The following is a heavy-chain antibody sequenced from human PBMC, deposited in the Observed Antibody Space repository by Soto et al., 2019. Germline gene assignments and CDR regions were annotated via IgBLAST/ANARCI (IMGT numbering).Heavy chain of an antibody. CDR1: GYTLTELS. V-gene: IGHV1-24*01. D-gene: IGHD1-7*01. CDR3: ATHGNWNYIGPQYSFDI. CDR2: FDPEDGET. Sequence: GASVKVSCKVSGYTLTELSMHWVRQAPGKGLEWMGGFDPEDGETIYAQKFQGRVTMTEDTSTDTAYMELSSLRSEDTAVYYCATHGNWNYIGPQYSFDIWGQGTMVTVSS. J-gene: IGHJ3*02.